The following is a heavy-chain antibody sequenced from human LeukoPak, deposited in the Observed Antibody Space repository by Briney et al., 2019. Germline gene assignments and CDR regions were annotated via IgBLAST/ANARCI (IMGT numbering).Heavy chain of an antibody. D-gene: IGHD3-22*01. J-gene: IGHJ4*02. CDR2: INHSGST. CDR3: ARGLIQYYYDSSGLRY. CDR1: GGSFSGYY. V-gene: IGHV4-34*01. Sequence: SETLSLTCAVYGGSFSGYYWSWIRQPPGKGLEWIGEINHSGSTNYNPSLKSRVTISVDTPKNQFSLKLGSVTAADTAVYYCARGLIQYYYDSSGLRYWGQGTLVTVSS.